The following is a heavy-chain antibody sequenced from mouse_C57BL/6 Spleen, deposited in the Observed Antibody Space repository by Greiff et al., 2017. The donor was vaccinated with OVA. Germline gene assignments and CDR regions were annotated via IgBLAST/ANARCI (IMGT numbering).Heavy chain of an antibody. Sequence: VQLQQSGAELVKPGASVKISCKASGYAFSSYWMNWVKQRPGKGLEWIGQIYPGDGDPNYNGKFKGKATLTADKSSSTAYMQLSSLTSEDSAVYFCARRGTVVAENYFDYWGQGTTLTVSS. CDR3: ARRGTVVAENYFDY. CDR1: GYAFSSYW. D-gene: IGHD1-1*01. J-gene: IGHJ2*01. CDR2: IYPGDGDP. V-gene: IGHV1-80*01.